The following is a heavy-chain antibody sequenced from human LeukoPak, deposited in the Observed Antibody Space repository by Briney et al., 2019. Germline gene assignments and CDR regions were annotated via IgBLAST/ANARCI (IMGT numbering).Heavy chain of an antibody. J-gene: IGHJ6*02. CDR3: ARDNDFWSGYYYYYYYGMDV. Sequence: PGGSLRLSCAASGFTFSSYGMHWVRQAPGKGLEWVANIKQDGSEKYYVDSVKGRFTISRDNAKNSLYLQMNSLRAEDTAVYYCARDNDFWSGYYYYYYYGMDVWGQGTTVTVSS. CDR1: GFTFSSYG. D-gene: IGHD3-3*01. V-gene: IGHV3-7*01. CDR2: IKQDGSEK.